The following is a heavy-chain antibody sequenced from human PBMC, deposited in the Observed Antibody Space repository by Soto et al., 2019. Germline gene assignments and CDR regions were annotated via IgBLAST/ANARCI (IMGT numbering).Heavy chain of an antibody. V-gene: IGHV1-18*01. J-gene: IGHJ6*03. CDR2: ISAYNGDT. D-gene: IGHD6-19*01. Sequence: QDQLMQSGGEVKKPGASVKVSCKASGYSFTNYGITWVRQAPGQGFEWMGWISAYNGDTNYAQKLQGRVTMTTDASTSTAYLELGSLRSDDTAVYYCARDRGVAPPVAGNTHYYYYMDVWGKGTTVTVSS. CDR1: GYSFTNYG. CDR3: ARDRGVAPPVAGNTHYYYYMDV.